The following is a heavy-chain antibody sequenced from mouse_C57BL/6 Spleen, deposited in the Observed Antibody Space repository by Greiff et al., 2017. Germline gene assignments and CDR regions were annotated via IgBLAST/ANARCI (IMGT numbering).Heavy chain of an antibody. CDR2: ISSGGSYT. J-gene: IGHJ3*01. Sequence: EVQRVESGGDLVKPGGSLKLSCAASGFTFSSYGMSWVRQTPDKRLEWVATISSGGSYTYYPDSVKGRFTISRDNAKNTLYLQMSSLKSEDTAMYYCARHMDSSGYAPLLYWGQGTLVTVSA. V-gene: IGHV5-6*01. D-gene: IGHD3-2*02. CDR3: ARHMDSSGYAPLLY. CDR1: GFTFSSYG.